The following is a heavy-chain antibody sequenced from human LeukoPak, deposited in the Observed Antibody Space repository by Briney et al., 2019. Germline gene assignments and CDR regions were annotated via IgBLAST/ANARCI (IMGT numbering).Heavy chain of an antibody. CDR2: ISGSGGST. CDR3: AKQYSGYEEEGTPFDY. D-gene: IGHD5-12*01. V-gene: IGHV3-23*01. Sequence: GGSLRLSCAASGFTFSSYAMSWGRQAPGKGLEWVSAISGSGGSTYYADSVKGRFTISRDNSKNTLYLQMNSLRAEDTAVYYCAKQYSGYEEEGTPFDYWGQGTLVTVSS. CDR1: GFTFSSYA. J-gene: IGHJ4*02.